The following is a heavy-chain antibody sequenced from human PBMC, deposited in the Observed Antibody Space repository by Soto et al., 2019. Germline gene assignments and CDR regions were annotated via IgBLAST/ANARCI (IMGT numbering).Heavy chain of an antibody. D-gene: IGHD3-16*01. CDR3: ASGRRILYFDFVWFLGPAQSTLDY. J-gene: IGHJ4*02. Sequence: ASVKVSCKASGYTFTGYYMHWVRQAPGQGLEWMGWINPNSGGTNYAQKFQGWVTMTRDTSISTAYMELSRLRSDDTAVYYCASGRRILYFDFVWFLGPAQSTLDYWGQGTLVTVSS. CDR1: GYTFTGYY. V-gene: IGHV1-2*04. CDR2: INPNSGGT.